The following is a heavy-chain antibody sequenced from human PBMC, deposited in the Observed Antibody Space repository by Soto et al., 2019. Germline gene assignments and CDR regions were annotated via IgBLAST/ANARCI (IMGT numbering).Heavy chain of an antibody. J-gene: IGHJ4*02. V-gene: IGHV4-31*03. Sequence: ASGTLSPTCTFSGGSISSGGYYWSWIRPPPGKGLEWIGYIYYSGSTYYNPSLKSRVTISVDTSKNQFSLKLSSVTAADTAVYYCARDDGYSYGLAFDYWGQGTLVTVSS. CDR2: IYYSGST. D-gene: IGHD5-18*01. CDR3: ARDDGYSYGLAFDY. CDR1: GGSISSGGYY.